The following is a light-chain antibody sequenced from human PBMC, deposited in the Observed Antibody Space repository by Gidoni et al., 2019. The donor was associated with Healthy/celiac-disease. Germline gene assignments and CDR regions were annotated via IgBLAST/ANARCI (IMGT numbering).Light chain of an antibody. CDR2: NAS. Sequence: DIQMTQSPSTLSASVGDRVTITCRASQSISSWLAWYQQKPGKAPKLLIYNASSLESGVPSRISGSGSGTEFTITISRLQPDDVANYYCQQYNSYPYTFGQGTKLEIK. V-gene: IGKV1-5*03. CDR3: QQYNSYPYT. CDR1: QSISSW. J-gene: IGKJ2*01.